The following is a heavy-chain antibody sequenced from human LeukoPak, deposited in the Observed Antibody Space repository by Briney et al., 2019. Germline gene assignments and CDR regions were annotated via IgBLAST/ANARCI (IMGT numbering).Heavy chain of an antibody. CDR3: ARDAYRDRYFDY. CDR2: ISGRGGTT. D-gene: IGHD4-11*01. V-gene: IGHV3-23*01. Sequence: PGGSLRLSCAASGFTFSNYAMNWVRQAPGKGLEWVSTISGRGGTTYYADSVKGRFTISRDNAKNSLYLQMNSLRAEDTAVYYCARDAYRDRYFDYWGQGTLVTVSS. J-gene: IGHJ4*02. CDR1: GFTFSNYA.